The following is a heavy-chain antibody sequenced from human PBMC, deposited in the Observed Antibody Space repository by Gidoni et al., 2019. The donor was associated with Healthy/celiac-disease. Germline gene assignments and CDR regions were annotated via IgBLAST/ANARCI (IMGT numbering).Heavy chain of an antibody. D-gene: IGHD6-13*01. CDR1: GFTFSSYA. Sequence: EEQLLESGGGLVQPGGSLRLSCAASGFTFSSYAMSWVRQAPGKGLEWVSAIGGSGGSTSYADSVKGRFTISRDNSKNTLYLQMNSLRAEDTAVYYCAKWGGRAAAEEDYDYWGQGTLVTVSS. CDR3: AKWGGRAAAEEDYDY. CDR2: IGGSGGST. V-gene: IGHV3-23*01. J-gene: IGHJ4*02.